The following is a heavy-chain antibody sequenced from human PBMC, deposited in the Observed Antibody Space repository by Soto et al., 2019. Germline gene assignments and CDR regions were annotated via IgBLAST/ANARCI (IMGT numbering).Heavy chain of an antibody. J-gene: IGHJ6*02. Sequence: GGSLRLSCAASGFPFSSYSMNWVRQAPGKGLEWVSSISSSSSYIYYADSVKGRFTISRDNAKNSLYLQMNSLRAEDTAVYYCARDRPPPIAAAGTATGDYGIDFWGQGTMVTVSS. V-gene: IGHV3-21*01. CDR2: ISSSSSYI. CDR3: ARDRPPPIAAAGTATGDYGIDF. D-gene: IGHD6-13*01. CDR1: GFPFSSYS.